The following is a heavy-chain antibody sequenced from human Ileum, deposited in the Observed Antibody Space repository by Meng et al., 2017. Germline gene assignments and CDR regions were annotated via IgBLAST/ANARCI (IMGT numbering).Heavy chain of an antibody. CDR1: GFTFSDYA. D-gene: IGHD3-10*01. CDR2: ISHDGDTQ. CDR3: GREPSFGEHDY. J-gene: IGHJ4*02. Sequence: GESLKISCAASGFTFSDYAVHWVRQAPGKGPEWVTAISHDGDTQYYADSVKGRFTISRDNSKNTLYLQMNSLRPEDTAAYYCGREPSFGEHDYWGQGTLVTVSS. V-gene: IGHV3-30*01.